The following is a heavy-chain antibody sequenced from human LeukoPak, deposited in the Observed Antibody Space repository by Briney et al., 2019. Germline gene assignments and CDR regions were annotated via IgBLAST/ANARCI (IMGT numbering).Heavy chain of an antibody. J-gene: IGHJ4*02. Sequence: GGSLRLSCAASGFTFNNYWMTWVRQAPGKGLEWVANIKQDGSEQYYVDSVKGRFTISRDNAKSSLYLQMNSLRAEDTAVYYCARDSNSFDFWGQGTLVTVSS. CDR1: GFTFNNYW. D-gene: IGHD3-3*02. CDR2: IKQDGSEQ. V-gene: IGHV3-7*01. CDR3: ARDSNSFDF.